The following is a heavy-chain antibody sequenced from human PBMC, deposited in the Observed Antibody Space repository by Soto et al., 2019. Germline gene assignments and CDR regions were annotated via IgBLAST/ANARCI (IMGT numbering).Heavy chain of an antibody. CDR1: GYTLTELS. J-gene: IGHJ4*02. CDR3: ATGKWELLPPER. Sequence: ASVKVSCKVSGYTLTELSMHWVRQAPGKGLEWMGGFDPEDGETIYAQKFQGRVTMTEDTSTDTAYMELSSLRSEDTAVYYCATGKWELLPPERWGQGTLVTLSS. CDR2: FDPEDGET. V-gene: IGHV1-24*01. D-gene: IGHD1-26*01.